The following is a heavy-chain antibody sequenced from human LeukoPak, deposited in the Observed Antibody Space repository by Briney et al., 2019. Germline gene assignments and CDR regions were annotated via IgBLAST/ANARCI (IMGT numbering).Heavy chain of an antibody. D-gene: IGHD6-13*01. Sequence: GGSLRLSCAASGFTFSSYGMHWVRQAPGKGLEWVSVISYDGSNTYYADSVKGRFTISRDNSKNTLYLQMNSLRAEDTAVYYCAKDQTGIAAAGKNFDYGGQGTLVTLSS. CDR3: AKDQTGIAAAGKNFDY. J-gene: IGHJ4*02. CDR1: GFTFSSYG. V-gene: IGHV3-30*18. CDR2: ISYDGSNT.